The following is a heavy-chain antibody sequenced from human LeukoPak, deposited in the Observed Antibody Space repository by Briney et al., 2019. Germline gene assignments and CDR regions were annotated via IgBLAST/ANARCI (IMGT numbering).Heavy chain of an antibody. Sequence: GESLKISWKGSGYSFTSFWIGWGRQMPGKGLEWMGIIYPGDSDTRYSPSFQGQVTISANKSISTAYLQWSSLKASDTAMYYCASYYGDYSGYFQHWGQGTLVTVSS. J-gene: IGHJ1*01. D-gene: IGHD4-17*01. CDR3: ASYYGDYSGYFQH. CDR2: IYPGDSDT. V-gene: IGHV5-51*01. CDR1: GYSFTSFW.